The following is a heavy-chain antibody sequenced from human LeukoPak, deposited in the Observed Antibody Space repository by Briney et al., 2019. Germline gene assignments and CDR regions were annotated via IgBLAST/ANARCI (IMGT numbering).Heavy chain of an antibody. CDR2: IWYDGSNK. CDR3: ARELGSNWFDP. CDR1: GFTFSSYG. J-gene: IGHJ5*02. D-gene: IGHD6-25*01. Sequence: QPGRSLRLSCAASGFTFSSYGMHWVRQAPGKGLEWVALIWYDGSNKYYADSVKGRFTIPRDSSKNTLYLQMNSLRAEDTAVYYCARELGSNWFDPWGQGTLATVSS. V-gene: IGHV3-33*01.